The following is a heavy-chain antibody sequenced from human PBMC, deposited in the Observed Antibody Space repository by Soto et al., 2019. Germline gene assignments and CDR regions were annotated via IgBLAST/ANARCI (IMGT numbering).Heavy chain of an antibody. CDR3: ARADSSSWYPGY. CDR1: GFTFSSYG. J-gene: IGHJ4*02. Sequence: GGSLRLSCAASGFTFSSYGMHWVRQAPGKGLEWVAVIWYDGSNKYYADSVKGRFTISRDNSKNTLYLQMNSLRAEDTAVYYCARADSSSWYPGYWGQGTLVTVSS. D-gene: IGHD6-13*01. V-gene: IGHV3-33*01. CDR2: IWYDGSNK.